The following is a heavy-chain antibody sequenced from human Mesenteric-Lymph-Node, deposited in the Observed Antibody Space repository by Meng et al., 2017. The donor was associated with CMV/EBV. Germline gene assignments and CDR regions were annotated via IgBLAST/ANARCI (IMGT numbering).Heavy chain of an antibody. D-gene: IGHD3-3*01. Sequence: GESLKISCAASGFTFSNYWMSWVRQAPGKGLEWVANIKQDGSEIYYVDSVKGRFTISRDNAKNSLYLQMNSLRAEDTAVYYCASGSQYYDFWSGYYNFWGQGTLVTVSS. CDR1: GFTFSNYW. V-gene: IGHV3-7*01. J-gene: IGHJ4*02. CDR3: ASGSQYYDFWSGYYNF. CDR2: IKQDGSEI.